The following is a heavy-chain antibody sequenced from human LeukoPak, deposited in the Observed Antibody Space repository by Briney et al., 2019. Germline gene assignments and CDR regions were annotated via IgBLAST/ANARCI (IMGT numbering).Heavy chain of an antibody. D-gene: IGHD1-26*01. Sequence: GGSLRLSCAASGFTFSSYEMNWVRQAPGKGLEWVSYISSSGRTKYYAESVKGRFTISRDNAKNSLYLQMNSLRAEDTAVYYCARGKWEPRDYWGQGTLVTVSS. CDR2: ISSSGRTK. CDR3: ARGKWEPRDY. CDR1: GFTFSSYE. J-gene: IGHJ4*02. V-gene: IGHV3-48*03.